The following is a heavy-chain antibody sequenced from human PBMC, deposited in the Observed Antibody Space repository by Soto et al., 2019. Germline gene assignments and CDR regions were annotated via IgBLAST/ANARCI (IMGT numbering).Heavy chain of an antibody. V-gene: IGHV3-33*08. CDR3: ARDYSSSVDYFDY. CDR2: IWYDVSNK. Sequence: GGSLRLSCAASGFTFSSYAMSWVRQAPGKGLEWVSVIWYDVSNKYYADSVKGRFTISRDNSKNTLYLQMNSLRAEDTAVYYCARDYSSSVDYFDYWGRGTLVTVSS. J-gene: IGHJ4*02. D-gene: IGHD6-6*01. CDR1: GFTFSSYA.